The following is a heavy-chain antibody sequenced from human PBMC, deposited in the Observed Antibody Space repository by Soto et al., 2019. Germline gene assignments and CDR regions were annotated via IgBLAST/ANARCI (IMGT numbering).Heavy chain of an antibody. D-gene: IGHD6-19*01. J-gene: IGHJ4*02. CDR1: GELINSDNYY. CDR3: ARPGSVSGWFYFDS. CDR2: FSYSGNT. V-gene: IGHV4-39*02. Sequence: QLQLQESGPGLVKPSETLSLTCTVSGELINSDNYYWGWVRQPPGQGLEWIGSFSYSGNTHYRPSLKSRVTLSLDTSKNHFSLKLTSVTAADTALYYCARPGSVSGWFYFDSWGQGILVTVSS.